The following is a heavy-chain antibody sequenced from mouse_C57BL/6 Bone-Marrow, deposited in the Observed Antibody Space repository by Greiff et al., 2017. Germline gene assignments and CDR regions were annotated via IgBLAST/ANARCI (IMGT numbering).Heavy chain of an antibody. CDR1: GFTFSDFY. V-gene: IGHV7-1*01. Sequence: EVKLMESGGGLVQSGRSLRLSCATSGFTFSDFYMEWVRQAPGKGLEWIAASRNKANDYTTEYSASVKGRFIVSRDTSQSILYLQMNALRAEDTAIYYCARDGYYGSSYDYAMDYWGQGTSVTVSS. CDR2: SRNKANDYTT. J-gene: IGHJ4*01. CDR3: ARDGYYGSSYDYAMDY. D-gene: IGHD1-1*01.